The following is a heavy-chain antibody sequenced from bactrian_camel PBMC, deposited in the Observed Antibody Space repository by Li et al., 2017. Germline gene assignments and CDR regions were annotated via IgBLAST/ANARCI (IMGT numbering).Heavy chain of an antibody. D-gene: IGHD7*01. V-gene: IGHV3-3*01. CDR2: IGRISNSK. CDR1: GSTKSRNC. Sequence: HVQLVESGGGSVQTGGSLRLSCTATGSTKSRNCMGWFRQAPGKQREGVAAIGRISNSKYYAGPVKGRFTISQEQGKDARFPPENVEYLLMNSLKPDDSGTYYCAYESGTTPDLCRRRGPGGYFGQGTQVTVS. J-gene: IGHJ4*01.